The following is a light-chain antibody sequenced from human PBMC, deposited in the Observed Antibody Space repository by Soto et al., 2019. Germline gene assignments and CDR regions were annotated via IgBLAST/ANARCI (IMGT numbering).Light chain of an antibody. Sequence: IQMTQSPPSLSASVGARVTIPCRASQSISSYLNWYQQKPGKAPKLLIYAASSLESGVPSRFSGSGSGTDFTLTISSLQPEDFATYYCQQSYSTLWTFGQGTKVDI. J-gene: IGKJ1*01. CDR2: AAS. V-gene: IGKV1-39*01. CDR3: QQSYSTLWT. CDR1: QSISSY.